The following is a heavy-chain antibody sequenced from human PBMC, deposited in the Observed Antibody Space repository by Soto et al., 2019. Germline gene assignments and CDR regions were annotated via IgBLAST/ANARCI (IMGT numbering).Heavy chain of an antibody. CDR1: GGTFSSYA. CDR3: ARETVDTGDEAFDI. D-gene: IGHD4-17*01. J-gene: IGHJ3*02. CDR2: IIPIFGTA. Sequence: ASVKVSCKASGGTFSSYAISWVRQAPGQGLEWMGGIIPIFGTANYAQKFQGRVTITADESTSTAYMELSSLRSEDTAVYYCARETVDTGDEAFDIWGQGTMVTVSS. V-gene: IGHV1-69*13.